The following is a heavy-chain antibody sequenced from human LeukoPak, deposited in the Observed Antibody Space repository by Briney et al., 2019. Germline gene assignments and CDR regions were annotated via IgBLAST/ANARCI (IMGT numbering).Heavy chain of an antibody. CDR1: GFTFSSDW. CDR3: AKGLGSGWYLFEY. D-gene: IGHD6-19*01. J-gene: IGHJ4*02. V-gene: IGHV3-74*01. Sequence: GGSLRLSCAGSGFTFSSDWMHWVRQAPGKGLVWISRISGDGSSTAYAGSVKGRFSISRDDSKNTLYVQMNSLRAEDTAVYYCAKGLGSGWYLFEYWGQGTLVTVSS. CDR2: ISGDGSST.